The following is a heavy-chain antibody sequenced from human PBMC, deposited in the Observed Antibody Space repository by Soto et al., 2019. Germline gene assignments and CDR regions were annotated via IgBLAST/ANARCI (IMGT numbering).Heavy chain of an antibody. J-gene: IGHJ3*01. V-gene: IGHV3-66*04. CDR2: IYSDGST. Sequence: EVQLVESGGGLVQPGGSLRLSCAASGFTVSNNYMSWVRQAPGKGLECVSVIYSDGSTHNADSVKGRFTISRDNSKNTLFLQMHSLRAEDTAIYFCARLFLLKAPNGAFDLWGQGTVVTVSS. D-gene: IGHD2-21*01. CDR1: GFTVSNNY. CDR3: ARLFLLKAPNGAFDL.